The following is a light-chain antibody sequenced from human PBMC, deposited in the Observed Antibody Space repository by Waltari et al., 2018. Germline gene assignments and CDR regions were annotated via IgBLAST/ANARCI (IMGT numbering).Light chain of an antibody. CDR2: SAS. V-gene: IGKV3-20*01. J-gene: IGKJ4*01. Sequence: EIVLTHSPGTLSLSPGEIATISSMASQSFTSSYLSWYQQKPGQEPRLLNYSASSRAAGCPDRFSGSGSGTDFTLTISRLEPEDCAVYYCQQYGTSPPLTFGGGTKVEIK. CDR3: QQYGTSPPLT. CDR1: QSFTSSY.